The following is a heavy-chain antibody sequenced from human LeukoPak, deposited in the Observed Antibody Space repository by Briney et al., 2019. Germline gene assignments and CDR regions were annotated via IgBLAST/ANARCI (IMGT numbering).Heavy chain of an antibody. V-gene: IGHV4-39*07. CDR2: IYYSGST. D-gene: IGHD3-16*02. CDR1: GGSISSYY. Sequence: SETLSLTCTVSGGSISSYYWGWIRQPPGKGLEWIGSIYYSGSTYYNPSLKSRVTISVDTSKNQFSLKLSSVTAADTAVYYCARGHDYVWGSYRYGDIWGQGTMVTVSS. CDR3: ARGHDYVWGSYRYGDI. J-gene: IGHJ3*02.